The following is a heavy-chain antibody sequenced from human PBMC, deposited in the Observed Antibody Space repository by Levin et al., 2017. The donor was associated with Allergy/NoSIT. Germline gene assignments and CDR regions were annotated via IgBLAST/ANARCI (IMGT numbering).Heavy chain of an antibody. D-gene: IGHD3-10*01. V-gene: IGHV3-33*05. CDR2: ISFDGSNK. CDR1: GFTFSSYA. Sequence: GALRLSCAASGFTFSSYAMHWVRQAPGKGLEWVSTISFDGSNKFYGDSVKGRFTISRDNSKGILSLQMNSLRVEDTAVYYCASSGGSGAYIYYFYAMDVWGQGTTVTVSS. CDR3: ASSGGSGAYIYYFYAMDV. J-gene: IGHJ6*02.